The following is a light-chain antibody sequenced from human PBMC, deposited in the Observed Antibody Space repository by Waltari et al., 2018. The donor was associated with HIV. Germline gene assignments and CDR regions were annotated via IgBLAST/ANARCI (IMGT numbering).Light chain of an antibody. CDR2: DAS. J-gene: IGKJ1*01. CDR3: QQRTNWWT. V-gene: IGKV3-11*01. CDR1: ERISTY. Sequence: EIVLTQSPATLSLSPGDRASLSCRASERISTYLAWYQQRPGQAPRLLIYDASNRATGVPARFSGSGSGTDFTLTISSLEPEDFAVYYCQQRTNWWTFGQGTRVESK.